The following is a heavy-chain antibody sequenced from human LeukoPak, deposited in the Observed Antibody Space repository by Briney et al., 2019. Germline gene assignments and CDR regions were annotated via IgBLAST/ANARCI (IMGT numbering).Heavy chain of an antibody. CDR2: IYHSGKS. J-gene: IGHJ4*02. CDR1: SDSISSSNW. Sequence: PSETLSLTCAVSSDSISSSNWWSWVRQSPGKGLEWIGEIYHSGKSTYNPSLKSRVTISVDKSKNQVSLKLTSVTAADTAVYYCARSLTVVVTAPFAYWGQGTLVTVSS. V-gene: IGHV4-4*02. CDR3: ARSLTVVVTAPFAY. D-gene: IGHD2-21*02.